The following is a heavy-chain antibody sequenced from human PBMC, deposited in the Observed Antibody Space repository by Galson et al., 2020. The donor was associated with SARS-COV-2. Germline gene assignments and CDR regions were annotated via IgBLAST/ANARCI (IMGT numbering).Heavy chain of an antibody. CDR1: GGSISSTDSY. CDR2: TYYSGNT. V-gene: IGHV4-30-4*01. Sequence: SETLSLTCTVSGGSISSTDSYWSWIRQSPGKGLEWIGYTYYSGNTYYNPSLKSRVTMSVDTSKNQFSLKLTSVTAADTAVYYCARDFWSRYYLDSWGQGTPVTCSS. D-gene: IGHD3-3*01. J-gene: IGHJ4*02. CDR3: ARDFWSRYYLDS.